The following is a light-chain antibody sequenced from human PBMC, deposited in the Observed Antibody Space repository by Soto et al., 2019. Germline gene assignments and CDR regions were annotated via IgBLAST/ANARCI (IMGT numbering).Light chain of an antibody. J-gene: IGKJ5*01. CDR2: DAS. V-gene: IGKV1-33*01. CDR3: QQYDSLPIT. CDR1: QDIDKY. Sequence: DIHMTQSPSSLSTSFVYIITITCXASQDIDKYLYWYQQKPGKAPKLLIYDASTLDTGVPSRFSGSRSGTRFTLTISSLQPEDIATYYCQQYDSLPITFGQGTRLEIK.